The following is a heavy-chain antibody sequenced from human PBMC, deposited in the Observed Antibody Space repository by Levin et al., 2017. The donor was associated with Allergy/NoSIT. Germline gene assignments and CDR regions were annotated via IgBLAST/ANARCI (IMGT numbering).Heavy chain of an antibody. V-gene: IGHV3-11*03. J-gene: IGHJ2*01. CDR3: ARSGIAAAGTRYFDL. CDR1: GFTFSDYY. Sequence: GGSLRLSCAASGFTFSDYYMSWIRQAPGKGLEWVSYISSSSSYTNYADSVKGRFTISRDNAKNSLYLQMNSLRAEDTAVYYCARSGIAAAGTRYFDLWGRGTLVTVSS. D-gene: IGHD6-13*01. CDR2: ISSSSSYT.